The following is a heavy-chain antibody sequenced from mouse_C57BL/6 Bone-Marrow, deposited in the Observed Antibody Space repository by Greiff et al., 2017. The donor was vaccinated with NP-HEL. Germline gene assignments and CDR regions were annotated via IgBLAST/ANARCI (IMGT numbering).Heavy chain of an antibody. Sequence: EVKVVESEGGLVQPGSSMKLSCTASGFTFSDYYMAWVRQVPEKGLEWVANINYDGSSTYYLDSLKSRFIISRDNAKNILYLQMSSLKSEDTATYYCARDDDYPFAYWGQGTLVTVSA. J-gene: IGHJ3*01. V-gene: IGHV5-16*01. CDR1: GFTFSDYY. D-gene: IGHD2-4*01. CDR2: INYDGSST. CDR3: ARDDDYPFAY.